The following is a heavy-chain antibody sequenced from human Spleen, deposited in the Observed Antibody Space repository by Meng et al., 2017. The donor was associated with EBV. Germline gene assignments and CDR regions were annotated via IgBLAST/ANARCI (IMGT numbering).Heavy chain of an antibody. CDR3: ARGNTVTLPLDY. D-gene: IGHD4-17*01. Sequence: QVQLVQSGAEVKKPGASVKVSCKASGYTFTTYGFSWVRQAPGQGLQWMGWMNPNSGNTLYAQKFQGRVTMTRDTSISTAYMELSSLRSEDTAVYYCARGNTVTLPLDYWGQGILVTVSS. CDR2: MNPNSGNT. V-gene: IGHV1-8*02. J-gene: IGHJ4*02. CDR1: GYTFTTYG.